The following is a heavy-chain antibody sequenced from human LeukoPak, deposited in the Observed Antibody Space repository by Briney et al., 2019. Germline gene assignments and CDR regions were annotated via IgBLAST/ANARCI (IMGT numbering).Heavy chain of an antibody. CDR1: GYTFTSYY. Sequence: ASVKVSCKASGYTFTSYYMHWVRQAPGQGLEWMGIINPSGGSTSNAQKFQGRVTMTRDMSTSTVYMELSSLRSEDTAVYYCARSTTAYYMDVWGKGTTVTVSS. D-gene: IGHD4-17*01. CDR3: ARSTTAYYMDV. J-gene: IGHJ6*03. CDR2: INPSGGST. V-gene: IGHV1-46*01.